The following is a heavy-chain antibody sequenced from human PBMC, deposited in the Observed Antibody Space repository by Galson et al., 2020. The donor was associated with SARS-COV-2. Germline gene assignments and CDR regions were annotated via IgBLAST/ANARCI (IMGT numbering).Heavy chain of an antibody. CDR2: INSGGRNI. J-gene: IGHJ4*02. CDR1: GFTITTYA. V-gene: IGHV3-23*01. Sequence: GESLKITCAASGFTITTYAMSWVRQAPGKGLEWVSAINSGGRNIYYADSVQGRFTISRADSKNTLFLQMNSLRAEDSAIYYCAKGGFNYGWADSWGQGTLVTVSS. CDR3: AKGGFNYGWADS. D-gene: IGHD5-18*01.